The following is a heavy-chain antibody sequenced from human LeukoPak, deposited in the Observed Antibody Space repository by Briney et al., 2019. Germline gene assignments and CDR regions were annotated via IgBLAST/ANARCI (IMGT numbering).Heavy chain of an antibody. Sequence: GGSLRLSCAASGFTFSSYGMHWVRQAPGKGLEWVAVISYDGSNKYYADSVKGRFIISRDNSKNTLYLQMNSLRAEDTAVYYCAKDCLVSGYCPDAFDIWGQGTMVTVSS. D-gene: IGHD3-22*01. J-gene: IGHJ3*02. V-gene: IGHV3-30*18. CDR2: ISYDGSNK. CDR3: AKDCLVSGYCPDAFDI. CDR1: GFTFSSYG.